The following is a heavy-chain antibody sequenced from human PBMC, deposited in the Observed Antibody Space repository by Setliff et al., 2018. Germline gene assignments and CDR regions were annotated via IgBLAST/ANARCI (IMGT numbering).Heavy chain of an antibody. CDR1: GGSFSGYY. J-gene: IGHJ4*02. Sequence: SETLSLPCAVYGGSFSGYYWSWIRQPPGKGLEWIGEINHSGSTNYNPSLKSRVTISVDTSKNQFSLKVNSVTAADTAVYYCARGPCSSTSCYAAYWGQGTLVTVSS. CDR2: INHSGST. CDR3: ARGPCSSTSCYAAY. D-gene: IGHD2-2*01. V-gene: IGHV4-34*01.